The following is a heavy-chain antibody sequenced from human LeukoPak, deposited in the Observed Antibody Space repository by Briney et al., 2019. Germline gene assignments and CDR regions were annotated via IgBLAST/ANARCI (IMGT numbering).Heavy chain of an antibody. CDR3: ARFDSSGEHFQR. CDR2: INPNSGGT. Sequence: ASVKVSCKASGYSFTGYYIHWVRQAPGQGLEWMGWINPNSGGTNYAQKFQGRVTVTSDTSISTAYMELSTLRSDDTAVYYCARFDSSGEHFQRWGQGTLVTVSS. D-gene: IGHD3-22*01. V-gene: IGHV1-2*02. J-gene: IGHJ1*01. CDR1: GYSFTGYY.